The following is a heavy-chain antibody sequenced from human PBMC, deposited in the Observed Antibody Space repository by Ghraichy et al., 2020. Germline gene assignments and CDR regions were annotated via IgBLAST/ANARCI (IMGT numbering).Heavy chain of an antibody. J-gene: IGHJ4*02. CDR3: ARLNYDSSGSFRYFDH. Sequence: GGSLRLSCAASGFPFSSYSMKWARQTPGKGLEWVSYISSSSSTIYYADSVKGRFTISRDNAKNSLYLQMNSLRVEDTAIYYCARLNYDSSGSFRYFDHWGQGTLVTVSS. V-gene: IGHV3-48*01. CDR2: ISSSSSTI. D-gene: IGHD3-22*01. CDR1: GFPFSSYS.